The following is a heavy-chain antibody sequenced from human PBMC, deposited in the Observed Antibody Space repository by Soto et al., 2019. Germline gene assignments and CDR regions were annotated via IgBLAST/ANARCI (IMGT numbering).Heavy chain of an antibody. J-gene: IGHJ2*01. CDR1: EFTFSSYS. CDR2: ISSSSSYI. CDR3: ARVWSDYSNYDWYFDL. V-gene: IGHV3-21*01. Sequence: EVQLVESGGGLVKPGGPRRLSCAASEFTFSSYSMNWVRQAPGKGREWVSSISSSSSYIYYADSVKGRFTISRDNAKNSLYLQMNSLRAEDTAVYYCARVWSDYSNYDWYFDLWGRGTLVTVSS. D-gene: IGHD4-4*01.